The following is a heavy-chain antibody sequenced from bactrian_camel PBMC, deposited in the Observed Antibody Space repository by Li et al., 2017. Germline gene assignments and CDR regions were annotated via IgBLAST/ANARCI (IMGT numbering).Heavy chain of an antibody. CDR2: INCDGTT. V-gene: IGHV3S53*01. J-gene: IGHJ6*01. D-gene: IGHD2*01. CDR1: TASTFTLSKS. Sequence: VQLVESGGGLVQPGGSLRLSCTVSTASTFTLSKSHMAWYRQGHGTNGCELVSIINCDGTTAYLDSVKGRFTLSRDNAENTVYLQMNSLRPEDTAEYYCAADSPYKRNGPGSCPPNLWYTAPGRFGYWGRGTQVTVS. CDR3: AADSPYKRNGPGSCPPNLWYTAPGRFGY.